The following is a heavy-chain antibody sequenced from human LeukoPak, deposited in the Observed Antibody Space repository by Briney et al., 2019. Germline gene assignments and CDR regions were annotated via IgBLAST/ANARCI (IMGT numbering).Heavy chain of an antibody. V-gene: IGHV4-59*01. J-gene: IGHJ6*03. D-gene: IGHD6-13*01. CDR1: GGSLSPYY. Sequence: SGTLSLTCIVSGGSLSPYYWNWMRQPPGKGLDGIGYIYYSGGTNYNASLTSRVTISVDTSQNQFSLRLSSVTAADTAVYYCARRAAAVGTYYMDVWGKGTTVTVSS. CDR3: ARRAAAVGTYYMDV. CDR2: IYYSGGT.